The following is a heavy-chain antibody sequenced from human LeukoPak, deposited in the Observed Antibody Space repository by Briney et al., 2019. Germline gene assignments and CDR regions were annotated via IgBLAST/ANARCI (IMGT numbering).Heavy chain of an antibody. CDR2: IYYSGST. CDR1: GGSISSYY. Sequence: SETLSLTCTVSGGSISSYYWSWIRQPPGKGLEWIGYIYYSGSTNYNPSLKSRVTISVDTSKNQFSLKLSSVTAADTAVYYCARSHSVWTSFDYWGHGTLVIVSS. D-gene: IGHD3/OR15-3a*01. V-gene: IGHV4-59*01. J-gene: IGHJ4*01. CDR3: ARSHSVWTSFDY.